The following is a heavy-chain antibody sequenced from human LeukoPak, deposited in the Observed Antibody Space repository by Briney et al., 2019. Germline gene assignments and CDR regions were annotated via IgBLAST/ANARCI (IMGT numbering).Heavy chain of an antibody. D-gene: IGHD6-13*01. J-gene: IGHJ5*01. CDR3: ARGRLGSSWYDS. CDR1: GGSVSSDGYY. V-gene: IGHV4-31*03. Sequence: SETLSLTCTVSGGSVSSDGYYWTWIRQQSGKGLEWIGYIYYSGTSYNNPSLKSRISMSIDTSKNEFSLNLTSVTAADTAVYYCARGRLGSSWYDSWGQGTLVTVSS. CDR2: IYYSGTS.